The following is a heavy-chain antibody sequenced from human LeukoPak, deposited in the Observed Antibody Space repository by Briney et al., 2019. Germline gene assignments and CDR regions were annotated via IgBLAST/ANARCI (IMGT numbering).Heavy chain of an antibody. D-gene: IGHD1-26*01. CDR2: ISSSSSTI. CDR3: ARELRAEPGLRRYSGSLPLDY. CDR1: GFTFSSYS. V-gene: IGHV3-48*01. Sequence: GGSLRLSCAASGFTFSSYSMNWVRQAPGKGLEWVSYISSSSSTIYYADSVKGRFTISRDNAKNSLYLQMNSLRAEDTAVYYCARELRAEPGLRRYSGSLPLDYWGQGTLVTVSS. J-gene: IGHJ4*02.